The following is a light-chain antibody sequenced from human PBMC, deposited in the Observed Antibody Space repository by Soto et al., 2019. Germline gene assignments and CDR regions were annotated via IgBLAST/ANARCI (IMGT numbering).Light chain of an antibody. CDR3: GSYTTSGSVV. CDR1: SSDVGAYNY. Sequence: QSALTQPASVSGSPGQSIAISCIGTSSDVGAYNYVSWYQQHPGKAPKLVIYDVNNRPSGVSNRFSGSKSGNTASLTISGLQAEEEADYYCGSYTTSGSVVFGGGTKLTVL. CDR2: DVN. V-gene: IGLV2-14*03. J-gene: IGLJ2*01.